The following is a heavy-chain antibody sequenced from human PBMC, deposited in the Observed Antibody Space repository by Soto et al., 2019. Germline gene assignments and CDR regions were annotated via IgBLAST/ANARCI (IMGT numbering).Heavy chain of an antibody. V-gene: IGHV3-23*01. J-gene: IGHJ6*02. CDR3: AKGRSYYYYYGVDV. CDR2: IIDSSAST. CDR1: GFTFSTFN. Sequence: PGGSLRLSCAASGFTFSTFNMNWVRQAPGKGLEWVSDIIDSSASTYYADSVKGRFTISRDNSKSTLYLQMNSLRAEDTALYYCAKGRSYYYYYGVDVWGQGTTVTVSS.